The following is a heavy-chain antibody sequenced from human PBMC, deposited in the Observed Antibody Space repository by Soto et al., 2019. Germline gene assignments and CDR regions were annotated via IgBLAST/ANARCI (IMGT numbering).Heavy chain of an antibody. J-gene: IGHJ4*02. CDR2: IIPILGIA. CDR3: ASGLSGYYFDY. CDR1: GGTFSSYT. Sequence: ASVKVSCKASGGTFSSYTISWVRQAPGQGLEWMGRIIPILGIANYAQKFQGRVTITADKSTSTAYTELSSLRSEDTAVYYCASGLSGYYFDYWGQGTLVTVSS. V-gene: IGHV1-69*02.